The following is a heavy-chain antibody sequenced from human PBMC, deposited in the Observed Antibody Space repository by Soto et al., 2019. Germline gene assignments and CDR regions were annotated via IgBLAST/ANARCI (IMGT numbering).Heavy chain of an antibody. Sequence: QVQLQESGPGLVKPSQTLSLTCTVSGGSIRGGDYYWSWIRQHPGKGLEWIGYIFYSGNSFYNPSLKSGVTISVDTSKNQFPLRRSSVTAADTAIYYCARLSSLYYNSDYGGYYFDYWGQGTLVSVSS. CDR2: IFYSGNS. J-gene: IGHJ4*02. CDR3: ARLSSLYYNSDYGGYYFDY. D-gene: IGHD3-10*01. V-gene: IGHV4-31*03. CDR1: GGSIRGGDYY.